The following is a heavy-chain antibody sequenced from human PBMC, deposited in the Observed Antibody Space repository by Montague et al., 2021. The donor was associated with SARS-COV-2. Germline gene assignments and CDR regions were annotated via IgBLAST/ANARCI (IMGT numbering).Heavy chain of an antibody. Sequence: SETLSLTCTVSGGSISSNSYYWSWIRQPPGKELEWIGSLYYTGSTYYNPSLKSRVTISVDTSKNQFSLKLSSVTAADTAVYYCARDSSSWYYWFDPWGQGTLVTVSS. D-gene: IGHD6-13*01. CDR1: GGSISSNSYY. CDR2: LYYTGST. V-gene: IGHV4-39*01. J-gene: IGHJ5*02. CDR3: ARDSSSWYYWFDP.